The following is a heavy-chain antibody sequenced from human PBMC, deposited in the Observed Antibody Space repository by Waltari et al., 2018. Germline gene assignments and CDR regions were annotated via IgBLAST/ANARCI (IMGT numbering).Heavy chain of an antibody. CDR2: SRYRAQSYST. Sequence: VRLVESGGTVVQPGGPLRLSCTASGFSFSEYYMDWLRQAPGKGLEWVGRSRYRAQSYSTDYGASVEGRFTISRDEAKNSLYLQMDRLKTDDTAVYFCSRAIFSSGFYYQDYWGQGTLVTVSS. CDR3: SRAIFSSGFYYQDY. V-gene: IGHV3-72*01. J-gene: IGHJ4*02. D-gene: IGHD3-22*01. CDR1: GFSFSEYY.